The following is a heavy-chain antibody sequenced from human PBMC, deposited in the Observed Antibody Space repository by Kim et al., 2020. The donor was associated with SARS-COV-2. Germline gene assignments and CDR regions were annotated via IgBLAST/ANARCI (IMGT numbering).Heavy chain of an antibody. J-gene: IGHJ4*02. CDR2: ISSSSSYI. CDR1: GFTFSSYS. V-gene: IGHV3-21*04. D-gene: IGHD2-15*01. Sequence: GGSLRLSCAASGFTFSSYSMNWVRQAPGKGLEWVSSISSSSSYIYYADSVKGRFTISRDNAKNSLYLQMNSLRAEDTAVYYCARVGVEVPLPDYWGQGTLVTVSS. CDR3: ARVGVEVPLPDY.